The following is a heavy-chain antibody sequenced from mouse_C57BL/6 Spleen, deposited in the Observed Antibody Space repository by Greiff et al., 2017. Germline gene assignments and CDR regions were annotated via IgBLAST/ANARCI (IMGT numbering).Heavy chain of an antibody. Sequence: EVKLMESGPGLVKPSQSLSITCSVTGYSITSGYYWNWIRQFPGNKLEWKGYISYDGSNNYNPSLKNRISITRDTSKNQFFLKLNSVTTEDTSTYYCASPITTVVGRCDVWGTGTTVTVSS. J-gene: IGHJ1*03. CDR1: GYSITSGYY. CDR3: ASPITTVVGRCDV. V-gene: IGHV3-6*01. D-gene: IGHD1-1*01. CDR2: ISYDGSN.